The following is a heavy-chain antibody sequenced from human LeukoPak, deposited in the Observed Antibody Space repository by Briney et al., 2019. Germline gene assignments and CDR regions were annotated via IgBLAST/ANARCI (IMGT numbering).Heavy chain of an antibody. D-gene: IGHD1-26*01. Sequence: SETLSLTCTVSGGSISSYYWSWIRQPAGKGLEWIGRIYTSGSTNYNPSLKSRVTMPVDTSKNQFSLKLSSVTAADTAVYYCARGLSIVGLRNYYYYYMDVWGKGTTVTVSS. CDR3: ARGLSIVGLRNYYYYYMDV. CDR2: IYTSGST. J-gene: IGHJ6*03. V-gene: IGHV4-4*07. CDR1: GGSISSYY.